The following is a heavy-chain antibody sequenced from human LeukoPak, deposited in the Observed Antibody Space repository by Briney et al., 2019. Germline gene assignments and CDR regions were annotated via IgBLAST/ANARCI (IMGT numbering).Heavy chain of an antibody. CDR2: IYYSGST. J-gene: IGHJ4*02. D-gene: IGHD6-13*01. V-gene: IGHV4-59*01. CDR1: GGSISSYY. CDR3: AREKAAAGNWYFDY. Sequence: SETLSLTCTVSGGSISSYYWSWIRQPPGKGLEWIGYIYYSGSTNYNPSLKSRVTISVDTSKNQFSLKLSSVTAADTAVYYCAREKAAAGNWYFDYWGQGTLVTVSS.